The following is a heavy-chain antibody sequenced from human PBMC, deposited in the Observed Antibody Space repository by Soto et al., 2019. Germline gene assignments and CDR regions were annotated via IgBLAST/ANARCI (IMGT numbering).Heavy chain of an antibody. CDR2: FSITSSSI. CDR3: ARAVHCSSTSCYGWGYYYYYMDV. CDR1: GFTFSDYT. V-gene: IGHV3-21*01. Sequence: GGSLRLSCAASGFTFSDYTMNWVRQAPGKGLEWVSSFSITSSSIYYADSVKGRFTISSDNAKNSLYLQMNSLRAEDTAVYYCARAVHCSSTSCYGWGYYYYYMDVWGKGTTVTVSS. D-gene: IGHD2-2*01. J-gene: IGHJ6*03.